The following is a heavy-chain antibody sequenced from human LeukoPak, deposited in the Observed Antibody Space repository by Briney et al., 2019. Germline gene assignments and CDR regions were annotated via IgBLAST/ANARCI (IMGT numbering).Heavy chain of an antibody. CDR3: ASCIAAAGLNFDY. Sequence: SETLSLTCTVSGGSISSSSYYWGWIRQPPGKGQEWIGSIYYSGSTYYNPSLKSRVTISVDTSKNQFSLKLSSVTAADTAVYYCASCIAAAGLNFDYWGQGTLVTVSS. J-gene: IGHJ4*02. CDR2: IYYSGST. D-gene: IGHD6-13*01. V-gene: IGHV4-39*01. CDR1: GGSISSSSYY.